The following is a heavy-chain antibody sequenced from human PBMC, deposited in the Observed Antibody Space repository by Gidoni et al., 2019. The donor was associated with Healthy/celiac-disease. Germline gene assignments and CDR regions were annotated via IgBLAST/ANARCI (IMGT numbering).Heavy chain of an antibody. CDR1: GGSISSGGYY. CDR2: IYYSGST. D-gene: IGHD4-17*01. J-gene: IGHJ4*02. CDR3: ARERGGYGDQPSLDY. V-gene: IGHV4-31*03. Sequence: QVQLQESGPGLVKPSQTLSLTCTVSGGSISSGGYYWSWIRQHPGKGLEWIGYIYYSGSTYYNPSLKSRVTISGDKAKNQFFLKLSSVTAADTAVYYCARERGGYGDQPSLDYWGQGTLVTVSS.